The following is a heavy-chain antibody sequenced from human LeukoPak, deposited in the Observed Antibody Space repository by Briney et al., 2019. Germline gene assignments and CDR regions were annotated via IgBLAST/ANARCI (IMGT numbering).Heavy chain of an antibody. CDR2: IFYTGTT. CDR1: GGSMTNFY. V-gene: IGHV4-59*01. Sequence: ASETLSLTCTVSGGSMTNFYWSWIRQTPEKGLEWIGYIFYTGTTNYNPSLKARVTISVDTSKNQFSLKLSSVTAADTAIYYCARDAAVDPNSFDPWGQGTLVTVSS. CDR3: ARDAAVDPNSFDP. D-gene: IGHD2-15*01. J-gene: IGHJ5*02.